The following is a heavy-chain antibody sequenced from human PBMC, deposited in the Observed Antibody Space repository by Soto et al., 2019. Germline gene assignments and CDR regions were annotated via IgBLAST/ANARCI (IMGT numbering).Heavy chain of an antibody. D-gene: IGHD4-17*01. CDR1: GFTFSNYG. J-gene: IGHJ5*02. CDR3: PKDFLEYGDDSWFDT. V-gene: IGHV3-30*18. CDR2: ISKDGSNK. Sequence: GGSLRLSCAASGFTFSNYGMHWVRQAPGKGLEWVAVISKDGSNKYYADSVQGRFTISRDNSKNTLFLQMNSLIPEDTAVYYCPKDFLEYGDDSWFDTWGQGTLVTVSS.